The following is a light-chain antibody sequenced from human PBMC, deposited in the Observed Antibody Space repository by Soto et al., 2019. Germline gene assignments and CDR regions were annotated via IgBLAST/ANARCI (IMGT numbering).Light chain of an antibody. J-gene: IGLJ2*01. CDR2: TNT. CDR3: QSYDSSLSAVV. Sequence: QSVLTQPPSVSGAPGQRVTISCYGSSSNIGAGYDVEWYQQLPGTAPKVLIYTNTYRPPGVPDRFSGSKSGTSASLAITGLQAEDEADYYCQSYDSSLSAVVFGGGTKVTVL. V-gene: IGLV1-40*01. CDR1: SSNIGAGYD.